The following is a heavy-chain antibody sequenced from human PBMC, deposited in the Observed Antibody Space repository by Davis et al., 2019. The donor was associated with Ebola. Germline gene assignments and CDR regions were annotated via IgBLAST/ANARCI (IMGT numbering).Heavy chain of an antibody. CDR2: IYHSGST. CDR1: GGSISSGGYS. D-gene: IGHD3-3*01. V-gene: IGHV4-30-2*01. J-gene: IGHJ4*02. Sequence: LKLSCAVSGGSISSGGYSWSWIRQPPGKGLEWIGYIYHSGSTYYNPSLKSRVTISVDRSKNQFSLKLSSVTAADTAVYYCAGGRFLEWLFDYWGQGTLVTVSS. CDR3: AGGRFLEWLFDY.